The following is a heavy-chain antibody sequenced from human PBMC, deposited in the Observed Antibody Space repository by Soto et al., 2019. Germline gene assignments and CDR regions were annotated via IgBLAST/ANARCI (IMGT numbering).Heavy chain of an antibody. D-gene: IGHD6-19*01. CDR2: MSYDGSSK. CDR1: GFNFSSFG. Sequence: GGSLRLSCAAPGFNFSSFGMHWVRQAPGKGLEWVALMSYDGSSKYYQDSLKGRFTISRDKSKNTLYLQMSSLRVEDTAVYYCAKDRGWSSADLEYWGQGTLVTVSS. J-gene: IGHJ4*02. V-gene: IGHV3-30*18. CDR3: AKDRGWSSADLEY.